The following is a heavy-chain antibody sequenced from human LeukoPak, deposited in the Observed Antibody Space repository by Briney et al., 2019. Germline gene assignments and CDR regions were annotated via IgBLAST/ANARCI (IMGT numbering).Heavy chain of an antibody. Sequence: SETLSLTCTVSGGSISSSSYYWGWIRQPPGKGLEWIGSIYYSGSTYYNPSLKSRVTISVDTSKNQFSLKLSSVTAADTAVYYCAREKLDYGGNDLLDYWGQGTLVTVSS. CDR3: AREKLDYGGNDLLDY. CDR1: GGSISSSSYY. J-gene: IGHJ4*02. CDR2: IYYSGST. V-gene: IGHV4-39*07. D-gene: IGHD4-23*01.